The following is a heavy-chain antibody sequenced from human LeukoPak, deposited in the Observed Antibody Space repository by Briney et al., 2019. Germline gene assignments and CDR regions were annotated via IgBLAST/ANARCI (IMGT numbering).Heavy chain of an antibody. V-gene: IGHV1-8*01. CDR2: MNPNSGNT. D-gene: IGHD5-18*01. J-gene: IGHJ4*02. CDR3: ARGIQLWLDFDY. Sequence: GASVKVSCKASGYTFTSYDINWVRQATGQGLEWMGWMNPNSGNTGYAQKFQGRVTMTRNTSISTAYMELSRLRSDDTAVYYCARGIQLWLDFDYWGQGTLVTVSS. CDR1: GYTFTSYD.